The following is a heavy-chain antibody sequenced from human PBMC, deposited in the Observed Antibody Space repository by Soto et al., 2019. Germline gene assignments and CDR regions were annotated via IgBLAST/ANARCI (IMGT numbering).Heavy chain of an antibody. D-gene: IGHD3-16*01. CDR3: AHCQQYVRLTLFRSSAFDI. V-gene: IGHV2-5*01. Sequence: SGPTLVTPPQTLTLTCTFSRFSLATSAVGVGWIRQPPGKALEWLALIYWNDDKRYSPSLKNRLTTTQDTSKNQVNLTMTNVDPVDTARYYCAHCQQYVRLTLFRSSAFDIWGQGTMVTVAS. J-gene: IGHJ3*02. CDR1: RFSLATSAVG. CDR2: IYWNDDK.